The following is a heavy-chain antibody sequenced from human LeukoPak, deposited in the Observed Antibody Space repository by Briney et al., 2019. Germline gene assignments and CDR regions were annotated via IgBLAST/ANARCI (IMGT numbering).Heavy chain of an antibody. D-gene: IGHD1-14*01. J-gene: IGHJ6*03. V-gene: IGHV1-46*01. CDR1: GYTFTSYG. CDR3: ARSSGRSPNRDYMDV. CDR2: INPSGGTT. Sequence: ASVKVSCKASGYTFTSYGISWVRQAPGQGLEWMGIINPSGGTTNYAQRFQGRVTMTRDTSTSTVYMELSSLRSEDTAVYYCARSSGRSPNRDYMDVWGKGTTVTISS.